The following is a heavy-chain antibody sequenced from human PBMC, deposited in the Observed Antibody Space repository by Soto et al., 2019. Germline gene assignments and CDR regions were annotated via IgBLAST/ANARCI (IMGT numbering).Heavy chain of an antibody. CDR1: GYTFTSYA. CDR2: INAGNGNT. J-gene: IGHJ6*02. Sequence: ASVKVSCKASGYTFTSYAMHWVRQAPGQRLEWMGWINAGNGNTKYSQKFQGRVTITRDTSASTAYMELSSLRSEDTAVYYCAREHPPYYYYYYGMDVWGQGTTVTVSS. CDR3: AREHPPYYYYYYGMDV. V-gene: IGHV1-3*01.